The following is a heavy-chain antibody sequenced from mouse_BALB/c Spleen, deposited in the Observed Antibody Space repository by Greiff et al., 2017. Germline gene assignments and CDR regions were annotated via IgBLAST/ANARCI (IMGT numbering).Heavy chain of an antibody. V-gene: IGHV2-6-5*01. CDR2: IWGGGST. D-gene: IGHD1-1*01. J-gene: IGHJ3*01. Sequence: VQRVESGPGLVAPSQSLSITCTVSGFSLTDYGVSWIRQPPGKGLEWLGVIWGGGSTYYNSALKSRLSISKDNSKSQVFLKMNSLQTDDTAMYYCAKSGDYYGSSYVFAYWGQGTLVTVSA. CDR3: AKSGDYYGSSYVFAY. CDR1: GFSLTDYG.